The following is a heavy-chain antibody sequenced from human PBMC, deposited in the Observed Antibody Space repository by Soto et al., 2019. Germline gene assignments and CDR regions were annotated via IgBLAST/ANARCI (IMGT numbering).Heavy chain of an antibody. CDR3: VRATYFSDSSGYTRCFDY. Sequence: EVQLVESGGALVHPEGSLRLSCQGPGFTLSDPNIAGVPQAQGKGRGGVGRSEDKAQGYSTAYAASVKGRFTTSRDESKNSVYLQMNSLKTEDTAVYYCVRATYFSDSSGYTRCFDYWGQGTLVTVSS. D-gene: IGHD3-22*01. J-gene: IGHJ4*02. CDR1: GFTLSDPN. V-gene: IGHV3-72*01. CDR2: SEDKAQGYST.